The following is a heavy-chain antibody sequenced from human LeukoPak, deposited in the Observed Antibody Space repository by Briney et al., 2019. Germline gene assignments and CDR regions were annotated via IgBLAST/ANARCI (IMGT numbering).Heavy chain of an antibody. D-gene: IGHD3-3*01. CDR2: IKQDGSEK. CDR3: TRDRTLRFLEFDY. CDR1: RFTFSNYW. V-gene: IGHV3-7*01. Sequence: PGGSLRLSCAASRFTFSNYWMSWVRQAPGKGLEWVANIKQDGSEKYYVDSVKGRVTISRDNAKNSLYLQMNSLRAEDTAVYYCTRDRTLRFLEFDYWGQGTQVTVSS. J-gene: IGHJ4*02.